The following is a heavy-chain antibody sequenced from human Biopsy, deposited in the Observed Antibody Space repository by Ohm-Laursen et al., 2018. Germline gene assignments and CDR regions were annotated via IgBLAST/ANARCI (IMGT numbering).Heavy chain of an antibody. J-gene: IGHJ4*02. CDR2: INPSGSTT. Sequence: SVKVSCKASGYSFTSYYMHWVRQAPGQGLEWMGIINPSGSTTSYPQIFQGRVTMTRDTSKSTVYMELSSLRSADTAVYFCARNTGWYGDLYYFDYWGQGTLVTVSS. V-gene: IGHV1-46*01. CDR3: ARNTGWYGDLYYFDY. D-gene: IGHD6-19*01. CDR1: GYSFTSYY.